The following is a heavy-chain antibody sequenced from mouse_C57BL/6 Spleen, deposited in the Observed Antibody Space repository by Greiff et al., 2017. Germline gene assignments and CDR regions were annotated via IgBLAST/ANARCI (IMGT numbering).Heavy chain of an antibody. CDR1: GFNIQDYY. D-gene: IGHD3-1*01. V-gene: IGHV14-1*01. Sequence: VQLQQSGAELVRPGASVKLSCTASGFNIQDYYMHWVKQRPEQGLEWIGRIDPEDGDTEYAPKFPGKATMTAEPSSPTAYLQLSSLTSEDTAVDDCTTDSLGREGAWFAYWGQGTLGTVSA. J-gene: IGHJ3*01. CDR3: TTDSLGREGAWFAY. CDR2: IDPEDGDT.